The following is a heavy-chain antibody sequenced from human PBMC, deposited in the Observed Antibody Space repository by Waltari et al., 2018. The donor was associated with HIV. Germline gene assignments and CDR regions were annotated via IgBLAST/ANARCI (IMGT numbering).Heavy chain of an antibody. CDR1: GFTFGDYA. CDR2: IRSKAYGGTT. J-gene: IGHJ4*02. CDR3: TRGGQQWLTDFDY. Sequence: EVQLVESGGGLVQPGRSLRLSCTASGFTFGDYAMSWFRQAPGKGLEWVGFIRSKAYGGTTEYAASVKGRFTISRDDSKSIAYLQMNSLKTEDTAVYYCTRGGQQWLTDFDYWGQGTLVTVSS. V-gene: IGHV3-49*03. D-gene: IGHD6-19*01.